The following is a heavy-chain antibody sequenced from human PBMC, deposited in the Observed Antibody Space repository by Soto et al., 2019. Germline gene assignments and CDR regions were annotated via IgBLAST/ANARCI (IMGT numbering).Heavy chain of an antibody. CDR3: ARDRAARYDSSGYYYFDY. D-gene: IGHD3-22*01. Sequence: QVQLVQSGAEVKKPGASVKVSCKASGYTFTSYYMHWVRQAPGQGLEWMGIINPSGGSTSYAQKFQGRVTMTRDTSTSTGFMELSSLRSEDTAVYYCARDRAARYDSSGYYYFDYWGQGTLVTVSS. CDR2: INPSGGST. CDR1: GYTFTSYY. J-gene: IGHJ4*02. V-gene: IGHV1-46*01.